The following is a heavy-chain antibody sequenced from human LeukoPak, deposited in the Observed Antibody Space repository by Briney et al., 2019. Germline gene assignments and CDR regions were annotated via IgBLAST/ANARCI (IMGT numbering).Heavy chain of an antibody. J-gene: IGHJ4*02. D-gene: IGHD6-25*01. CDR1: GYTSTGCY. Sequence: ASVRVSYTASGYTSTGCYMHWVRQAPGQGLEWMGWINANSGDTNYAQKFQDRVTMTRDTSISTAYMELSRLRSDDTAVYYCTRVIAAQENKFDYWGQGTPVTVSS. CDR2: INANSGDT. V-gene: IGHV1-2*02. CDR3: TRVIAAQENKFDY.